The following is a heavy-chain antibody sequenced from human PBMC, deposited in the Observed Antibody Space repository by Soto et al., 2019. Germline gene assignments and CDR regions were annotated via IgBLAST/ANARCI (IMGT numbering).Heavy chain of an antibody. CDR2: IIPIFGTA. CDR3: AGVVVAAVYYYGMDV. CDR1: GGTFSSYA. V-gene: IGHV1-69*13. Sequence: GASVKVSCKASGGTFSSYAISWVRQAPGQGLEWMGGIIPIFGTANYAQKFQGRVTITADESTSTAYMELSSLRSEDTAVYYCAGVVVAAVYYYGMDVWGQGSTVTVSS. D-gene: IGHD2-15*01. J-gene: IGHJ6*02.